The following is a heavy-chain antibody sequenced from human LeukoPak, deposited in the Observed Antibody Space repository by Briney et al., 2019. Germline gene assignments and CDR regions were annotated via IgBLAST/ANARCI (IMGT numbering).Heavy chain of an antibody. CDR1: GYTFTGYY. V-gene: IGHV1-2*02. CDR2: INPNSGGT. J-gene: IGHJ4*02. CDR3: ARDLMTTVPTAVDY. Sequence: ASVKVSCKASGYTFTGYYMHWVRQAPGQGLELMGWINPNSGGTNYAQKFQGRVTMTRDTSISTAYMELSRLRSDDTAVYYCARDLMTTVPTAVDYWGQGTLVTVSS. D-gene: IGHD4-17*01.